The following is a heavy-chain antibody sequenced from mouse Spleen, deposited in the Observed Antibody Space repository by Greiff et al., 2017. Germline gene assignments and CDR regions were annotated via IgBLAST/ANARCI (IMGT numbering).Heavy chain of an antibody. CDR1: GFTFSSYT. D-gene: IGHD1-1*01. Sequence: DVKLVESGGGLVKPGGSLKLSCAASGFTFSSYTMSWVRQTPEKRLEWVATISGGGGNTYYPDSVKGRFTISRDNAKNTLYLQMSSLRSEDTALYSCARQSSYWFAYWGQGTLVTVSA. CDR3: ARQSSYWFAY. J-gene: IGHJ3*01. CDR2: ISGGGGNT. V-gene: IGHV5-9*01.